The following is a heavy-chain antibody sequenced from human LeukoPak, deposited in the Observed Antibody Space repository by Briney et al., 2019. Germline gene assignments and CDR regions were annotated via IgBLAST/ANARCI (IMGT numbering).Heavy chain of an antibody. CDR1: GSTVSSDG. J-gene: IGHJ4*02. V-gene: IGHV3-23*01. Sequence: HPGGSLRLSCVASGSTVSSDGIRWVRQAPGKGLEWVSALSGNGAKTYYADSVKGRFTISRDNSENTLYLQMNSLRAEDTAVYYCAKDRGWGLDYWGQGTLLTVSS. D-gene: IGHD6-19*01. CDR2: LSGNGAKT. CDR3: AKDRGWGLDY.